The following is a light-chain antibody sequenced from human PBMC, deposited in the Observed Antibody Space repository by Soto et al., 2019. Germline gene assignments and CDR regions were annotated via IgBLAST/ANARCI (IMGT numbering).Light chain of an antibody. Sequence: QSVLTQPPSASGTPGQRVTISCSGSISNLGSNFIYWYQQLPGAAPKLLISRNNERPSGVPDRFSSSKSGTSASLAISGLRSEDEADYHCAAWDDSLSAVVFGGGTKLTVL. V-gene: IGLV1-47*01. CDR2: RNN. J-gene: IGLJ3*02. CDR3: AAWDDSLSAVV. CDR1: ISNLGSNF.